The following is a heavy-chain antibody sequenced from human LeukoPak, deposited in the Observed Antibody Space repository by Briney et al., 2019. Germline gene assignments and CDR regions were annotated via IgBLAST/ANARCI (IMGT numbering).Heavy chain of an antibody. CDR1: GYTFTSYG. CDR2: ISAYNGNT. D-gene: IGHD3-3*01. J-gene: IGHJ4*02. V-gene: IGHV1-18*01. CDR3: ARFTQTTYYDFWSGYYTLDY. Sequence: ASVKVSCKASGYTFTSYGISWVRQAPGQGLEWMGWISAYNGNTNYAQKLQGRVTMTTDTSTSTAYMELRSLRSDDTAVYYCARFTQTTYYDFWSGYYTLDYWGQGTLVTVSS.